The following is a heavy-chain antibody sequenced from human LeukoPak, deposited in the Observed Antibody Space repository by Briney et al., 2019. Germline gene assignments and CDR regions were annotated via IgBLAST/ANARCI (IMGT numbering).Heavy chain of an antibody. Sequence: ASVKVSCKASGYTFTSYGISWVRQAPGQGLEWMGWISAYNGNTNYAQKLQGRVTMTTDTSTSTAYMELSSLRSEDMAVYYCARGGYCSGGSCYSHRNWFDPWGQGTLVTVSS. CDR2: ISAYNGNT. CDR1: GYTFTSYG. V-gene: IGHV1-18*03. CDR3: ARGGYCSGGSCYSHRNWFDP. D-gene: IGHD2-15*01. J-gene: IGHJ5*02.